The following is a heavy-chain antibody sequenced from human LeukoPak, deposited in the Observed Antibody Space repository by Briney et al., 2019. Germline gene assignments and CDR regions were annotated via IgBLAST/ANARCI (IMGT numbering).Heavy chain of an antibody. CDR1: GFTFSSYS. Sequence: AGGSLRLSCAASGFTFSSYSMNWVRQAPGKGLEWVSYISSSSSTIYYADSVKGRFTISRDNAKNSLYLQMNSLRAEDTAVYYCARRFGSYYLDYWGQGTLVTVSS. CDR2: ISSSSSTI. CDR3: ARRFGSYYLDY. V-gene: IGHV3-48*01. D-gene: IGHD1-26*01. J-gene: IGHJ4*02.